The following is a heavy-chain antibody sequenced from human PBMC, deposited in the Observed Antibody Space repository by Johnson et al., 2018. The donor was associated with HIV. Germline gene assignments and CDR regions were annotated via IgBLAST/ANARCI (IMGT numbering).Heavy chain of an antibody. Sequence: QMLLVESGGGLVQPGGSLRLSCAASGFTFSDYYMSWIRQAPGKGLEWVSYISSSGSTIYYADSVVKGRFTISRDNAKNSVFLQMNSLGVEDTAIYYCVRQPDNVWSSDAFDIWGQGTMVTVSS. J-gene: IGHJ3*02. CDR1: GFTFSDYY. CDR3: VRQPDNVWSSDAFDI. CDR2: ISSSGSTI. V-gene: IGHV3-11*04. D-gene: IGHD3-3*01.